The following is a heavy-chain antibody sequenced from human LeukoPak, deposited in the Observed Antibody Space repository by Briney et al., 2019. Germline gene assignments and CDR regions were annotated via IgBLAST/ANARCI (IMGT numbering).Heavy chain of an antibody. D-gene: IGHD3-10*01. CDR2: ISASGGST. Sequence: ETLSLTCTVSGGSISSGDYYWSWIRQAPGKGLEWVSAISASGGSTYYADSVKGRFTISRDNSKNTLYLQMNSLRAEDTAVYYCAKRLAFGSGGSDYFDHWGQGTLVTVSS. V-gene: IGHV3-23*01. J-gene: IGHJ4*02. CDR3: AKRLAFGSGGSDYFDH. CDR1: GGSISSGDYY.